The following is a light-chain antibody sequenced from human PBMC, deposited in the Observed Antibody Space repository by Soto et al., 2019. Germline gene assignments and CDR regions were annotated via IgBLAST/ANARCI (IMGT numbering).Light chain of an antibody. CDR3: SSYTSSSTLVV. J-gene: IGLJ2*01. Sequence: QSALTQPASVSGSPGQSVTISCTGTSSDVGGYNYVSWYQQHPGKAPKLMIYDVSNRRSGVSNRFSGSKSGNTASLTISGRQAEDEADYYCSSYTSSSTLVVFGGGTKLTVL. V-gene: IGLV2-14*01. CDR2: DVS. CDR1: SSDVGGYNY.